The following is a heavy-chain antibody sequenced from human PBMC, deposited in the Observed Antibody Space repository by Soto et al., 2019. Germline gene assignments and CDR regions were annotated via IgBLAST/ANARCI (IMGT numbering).Heavy chain of an antibody. V-gene: IGHV1-18*04. Sequence: ASVKVFCKASGYTFTNHGISWVRQAPGQGLEWVGWVSGYNDKTKSAQKFQGRVTMTTDTSTSTAYMELRSLRSDDTAVYYCARDFYPVAYFFDYWGQGTLVTVSS. D-gene: IGHD2-21*01. CDR1: GYTFTNHG. CDR2: VSGYNDKT. J-gene: IGHJ4*02. CDR3: ARDFYPVAYFFDY.